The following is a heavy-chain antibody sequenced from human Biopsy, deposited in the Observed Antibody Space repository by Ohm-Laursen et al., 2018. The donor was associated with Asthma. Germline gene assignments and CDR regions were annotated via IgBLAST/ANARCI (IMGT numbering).Heavy chain of an antibody. CDR2: ISKDTSTQ. CDR3: VRDGTDDAFDI. Sequence: SLRLSCSATGFSFSNFAIHWVRQAPGKGLEWVGVISKDTSTQDYADSVKGRFTMARDNSKNTLDLQMNSLREEDTAVYYCVRDGTDDAFDIWGQGTVVSISS. D-gene: IGHD1-1*01. CDR1: GFSFSNFA. V-gene: IGHV3-30*01. J-gene: IGHJ3*02.